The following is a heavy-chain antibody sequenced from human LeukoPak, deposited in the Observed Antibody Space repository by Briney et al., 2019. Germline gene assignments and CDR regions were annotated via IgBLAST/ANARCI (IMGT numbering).Heavy chain of an antibody. CDR2: MSYNGNK. Sequence: GSLRLSCAASGFTFTSYGFHWVRQAPGKALEWVAFMSYNGNKKYGDSVKGRFTISRDNAKNTLHLQMNGLRPDDTAVYYCARDPPDISRWANAFDIWGQGTMVTVSS. D-gene: IGHD2-15*01. CDR1: GFTFTSYG. V-gene: IGHV3-30*03. J-gene: IGHJ3*02. CDR3: ARDPPDISRWANAFDI.